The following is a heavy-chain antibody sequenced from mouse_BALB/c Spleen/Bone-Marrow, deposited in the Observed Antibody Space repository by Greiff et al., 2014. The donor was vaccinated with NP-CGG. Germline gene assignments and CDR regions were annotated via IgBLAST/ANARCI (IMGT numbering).Heavy chain of an antibody. Sequence: EVQLVESGGGLVQPGGSMKLSCVASGFTFSNYWMNWVRQSPEKGLEWVAEIRLKSNNYATHYAESVKGRFTISRDDSKSTVYLQMNNLRAEDTGIYYCSGYDYDCFAYWGQGTLVTVSA. J-gene: IGHJ3*01. D-gene: IGHD2-4*01. CDR2: IRLKSNNYAT. V-gene: IGHV6-6*02. CDR3: SGYDYDCFAY. CDR1: GFTFSNYW.